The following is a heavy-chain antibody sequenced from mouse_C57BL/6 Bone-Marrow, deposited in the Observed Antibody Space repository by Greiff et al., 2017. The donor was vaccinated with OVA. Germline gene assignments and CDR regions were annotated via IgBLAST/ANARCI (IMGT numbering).Heavy chain of an antibody. D-gene: IGHD4-1*01. V-gene: IGHV1-62-2*01. J-gene: IGHJ2*01. CDR1: GYTFTEYT. CDR3: ARHAPLGRNYFDY. CDR2: FYPGRGSI. Sequence: VQLQQSGAELVKPGASVKLSCKASGYTFTEYTIHWVKQRSGQGLEWIGWFYPGRGSIKYKEKCKDKATLTADKSSSTLYMELIRLTSEDSAVYFCARHAPLGRNYFDYWGQGTTLTVSS.